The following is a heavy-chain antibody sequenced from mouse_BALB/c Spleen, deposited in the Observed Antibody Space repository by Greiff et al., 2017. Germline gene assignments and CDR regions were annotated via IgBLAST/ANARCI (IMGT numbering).Heavy chain of an antibody. CDR3: ARDDGYYVDY. CDR2: ISSGSSTI. D-gene: IGHD2-3*01. V-gene: IGHV5-17*02. J-gene: IGHJ2*01. CDR1: GFTFSSFG. Sequence: EVQRVESGGGLVQPGGSRKLSCAASGFTFSSFGMHWVRQAPEKGLEWVAYISSGSSTIYYADTVKGRFTISRDNPKNTLFLQMTSLRSEDTAMYYCARDDGYYVDYWGQGTTLTVSS.